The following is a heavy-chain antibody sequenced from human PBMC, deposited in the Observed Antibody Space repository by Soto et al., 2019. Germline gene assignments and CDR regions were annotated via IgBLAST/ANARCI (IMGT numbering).Heavy chain of an antibody. J-gene: IGHJ4*02. V-gene: IGHV3-23*01. CDR2: ISVSGGTT. Sequence: EVQLLESGGGLVQSGGSLRLSCVASGFTFSSYAMSWVRQAPGKGLEWVSDISVSGGTTNYADSVKGRFTISRDNSKNTLYLQMNSLRAEDTAVYYCAKGDSSSPRPRAFDYWGQGTLVTVSS. CDR1: GFTFSSYA. CDR3: AKGDSSSPRPRAFDY. D-gene: IGHD6-6*01.